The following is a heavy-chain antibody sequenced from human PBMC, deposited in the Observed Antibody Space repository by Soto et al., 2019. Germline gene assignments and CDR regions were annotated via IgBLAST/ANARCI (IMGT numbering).Heavy chain of an antibody. J-gene: IGHJ4*02. V-gene: IGHV3-74*01. D-gene: IGHD3-10*01. CDR2: MKSDGSDI. CDR1: GFTFSNYW. Sequence: PGGYLRLSCAASGFTFSNYWMHWVRQASGRGLVWVSRMKSDGSDIRYADSVKGRFTISSDNAKNTLYLQMNSQRAEDTAVYRCVRDGDHYDLDYWGQGTLVTVSS. CDR3: VRDGDHYDLDY.